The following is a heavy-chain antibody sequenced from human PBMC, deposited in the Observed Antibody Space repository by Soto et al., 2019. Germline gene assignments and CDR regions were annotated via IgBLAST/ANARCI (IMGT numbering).Heavy chain of an antibody. J-gene: IGHJ4*01. Sequence: GGSLRLSCAASGFIFSNAWINWVRQAPGKGLEWVGRVKSKTDGGTTGFAAPVKGRFAISRDDSKNMVYLEMNSLKTEDTAIYYCTTDYYISNNIDLFDYWSHGTLVTVS. D-gene: IGHD6-13*01. V-gene: IGHV3-15*07. CDR2: VKSKTDGGTT. CDR1: GFIFSNAW. CDR3: TTDYYISNNIDLFDY.